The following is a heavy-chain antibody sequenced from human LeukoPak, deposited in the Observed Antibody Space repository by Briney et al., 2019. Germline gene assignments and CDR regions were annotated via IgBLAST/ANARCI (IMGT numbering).Heavy chain of an antibody. CDR3: ARSGLSRFGF. CDR2: ITGSGHNT. Sequence: GGSLRLSCAASGLTFSNYAMIWVRQAPGKGLEWVSSITGSGHNTFYADSVKGRFTISRDNSKNTLYLQMNSLRAEDTAVYYCARSGLSRFGFWGQGTLVTVSS. V-gene: IGHV3-23*01. CDR1: GLTFSNYA. D-gene: IGHD2/OR15-2a*01. J-gene: IGHJ4*02.